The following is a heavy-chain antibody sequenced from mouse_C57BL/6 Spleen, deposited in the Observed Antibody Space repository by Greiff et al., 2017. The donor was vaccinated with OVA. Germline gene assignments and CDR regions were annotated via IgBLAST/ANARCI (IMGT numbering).Heavy chain of an antibody. J-gene: IGHJ3*01. CDR1: GFSFNTYA. CDR2: IRSKSNNYAT. D-gene: IGHD1-2*01. Sequence: EVKLMESGGGLVQPKGSLKLSCAASGFSFNTYAMNWVRQAPGKGLEWVARIRSKSNNYATYYADSVKDRFTISRDDSESMLYLQMNNLKTEDTALYYCVRHEGYDYYGTFAYWGQGTLVTVSA. CDR3: VRHEGYDYYGTFAY. V-gene: IGHV10-1*01.